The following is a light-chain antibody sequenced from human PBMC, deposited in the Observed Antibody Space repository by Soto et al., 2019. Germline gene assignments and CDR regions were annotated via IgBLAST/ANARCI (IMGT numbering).Light chain of an antibody. CDR2: GAS. Sequence: EIVMTQSPATVSVSPGERVTLSCRASQSVSSNLAWLQQKPGQATRLIIYGASTRANGIPARFSGSGSGTEFTLTLSSLQSEDFAAYYCQQYNNWHPITFGQGTRLEIK. J-gene: IGKJ5*01. CDR1: QSVSSN. V-gene: IGKV3-15*01. CDR3: QQYNNWHPIT.